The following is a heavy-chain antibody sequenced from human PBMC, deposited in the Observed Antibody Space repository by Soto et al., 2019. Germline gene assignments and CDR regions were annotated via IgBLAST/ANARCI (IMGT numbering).Heavy chain of an antibody. D-gene: IGHD3-16*01. CDR1: GFTFSSYE. V-gene: IGHV3-48*03. CDR2: ISSSGSTI. J-gene: IGHJ4*02. Sequence: EVQLVESGGGLVQPGGSLGLSCAASGFTFSSYEMNWVRQAPGKGLEWVSYISSSGSTIYYADSVKGRFTISRDNAKNSLYLQMNSLRAEDTAVYYCARDGGDGYNPFDYWGQGTLVTVSS. CDR3: ARDGGDGYNPFDY.